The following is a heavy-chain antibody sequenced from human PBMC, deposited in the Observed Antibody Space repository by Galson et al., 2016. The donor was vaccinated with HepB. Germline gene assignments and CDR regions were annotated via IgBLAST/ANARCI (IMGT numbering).Heavy chain of an antibody. CDR3: ARTPSRGGMDV. CDR1: GGSISSGNYY. V-gene: IGHV4-61*01. J-gene: IGHJ6*02. D-gene: IGHD3-10*01. Sequence: SETLSLTCTVSGGSISSGNYYWSWVRQPPGKRLEWIGDIYYSGTTNYKPSLKSRVTISVDTSKNQFSLKLSSVTTADTAVYYCARTPSRGGMDVWGQGTTVTVSS. CDR2: IYYSGTT.